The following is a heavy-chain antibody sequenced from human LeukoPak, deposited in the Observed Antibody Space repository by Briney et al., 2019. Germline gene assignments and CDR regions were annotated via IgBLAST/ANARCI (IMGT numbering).Heavy chain of an antibody. J-gene: IGHJ4*02. CDR2: IYHSGST. V-gene: IGHV4-38-2*02. CDR1: GYSISSGYC. CDR3: ARDRRDSSGYYYFDY. D-gene: IGHD3-22*01. Sequence: SETLSLTCTVSGYSISSGYCWGWIRQPPGKGLEWIGEIYHSGSTNYNPSLKSRVTISVDKSKNQFSLKLSSVTAADTAVYYCARDRRDSSGYYYFDYWGQGTLVTVSS.